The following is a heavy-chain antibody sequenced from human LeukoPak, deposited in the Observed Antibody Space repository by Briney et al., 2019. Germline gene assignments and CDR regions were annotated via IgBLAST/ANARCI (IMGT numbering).Heavy chain of an antibody. J-gene: IGHJ4*02. CDR3: ARWASIIYDSNWYAPLDY. CDR1: GGTFSNNE. CDR2: IIPNLGTA. V-gene: IGHV1-69*04. Sequence: GASVKVSCKASGGTFSNNEISWVRQAPGQGLEWMGRIIPNLGTANYAQSFQGRVTITADKSTSTAYMELSSLRSEDTAVYFCARWASIIYDSNWYAPLDYWGQGTLVTVSS. D-gene: IGHD6-13*01.